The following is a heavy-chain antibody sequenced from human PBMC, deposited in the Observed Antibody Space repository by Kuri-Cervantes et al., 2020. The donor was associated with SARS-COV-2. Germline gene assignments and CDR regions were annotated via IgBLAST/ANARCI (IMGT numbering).Heavy chain of an antibody. J-gene: IGHJ3*02. CDR2: IIPILGTA. Sequence: SVKVSCKASGGTFSSYAISWVRQAPGQGLEWMGRIIPILGTANYAQKFQGRVTITADKSTSTAYMELSSLRSEDTAVYYCASPETLRPYCSSTSCYTDDAFDIWGQGTMVTVSS. CDR1: GGTFSSYA. CDR3: ASPETLRPYCSSTSCYTDDAFDI. V-gene: IGHV1-69*04. D-gene: IGHD2-2*02.